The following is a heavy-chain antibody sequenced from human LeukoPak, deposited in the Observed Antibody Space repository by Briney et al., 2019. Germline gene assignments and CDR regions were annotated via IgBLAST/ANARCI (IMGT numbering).Heavy chain of an antibody. V-gene: IGHV3-21*04. CDR2: ISSSSSYI. Sequence: GGSLRLSCAASGFTFSSYSMNWVRQAPGKGLEWVSSISSSSSYIYYADSVKGRFTISRDNSKNTLYVQLNSLRAEDTAVYYCAKGYDFWSGGLDYWGQGTLVTVSS. J-gene: IGHJ4*02. CDR1: GFTFSSYS. D-gene: IGHD3-3*01. CDR3: AKGYDFWSGGLDY.